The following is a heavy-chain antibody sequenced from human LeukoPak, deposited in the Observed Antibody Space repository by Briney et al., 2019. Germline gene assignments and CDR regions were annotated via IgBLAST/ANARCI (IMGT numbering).Heavy chain of an antibody. CDR2: IIPILGIA. D-gene: IGHD2-2*01. CDR1: GGTFSSYA. V-gene: IGHV1-69*04. Sequence: ASVKVSCKASGGTFSSYAISWVRQAPGQGLEWMGRIIPILGIANYAQKFQGRVTITADKSTSTAYMELSSLRSEDTAVYYCARVDCSSTSCYYYYGMDVWGQGTTVTVSS. CDR3: ARVDCSSTSCYYYYGMDV. J-gene: IGHJ6*02.